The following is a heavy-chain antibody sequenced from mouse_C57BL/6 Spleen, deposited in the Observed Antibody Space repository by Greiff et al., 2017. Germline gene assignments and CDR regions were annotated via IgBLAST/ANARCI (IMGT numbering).Heavy chain of an antibody. J-gene: IGHJ2*01. D-gene: IGHD2-4*01. CDR3: ARREGLRRGGYFDY. CDR2: INPNNGGT. CDR1: GYTFTDYY. Sequence: VQLQQSGPELVKPGASVKISCKASGYTFTDYYMNWVKQSHGKSLEWIGDINPNNGGTSYNQKFKGKATLTVDKSSSTAYMELRSLTSEDSAVYYCARREGLRRGGYFDYWGQGTTLTVSS. V-gene: IGHV1-26*01.